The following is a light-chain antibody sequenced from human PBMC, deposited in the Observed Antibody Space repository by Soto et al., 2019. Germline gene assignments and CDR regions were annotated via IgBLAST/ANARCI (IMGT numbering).Light chain of an antibody. CDR2: GAS. Sequence: DIVMTQSPSTLSVSPGDRATLSCRASQNVNNYLAWYQQKPGQATRLLIYGASTRDTGVPARFSGSGSGTEFTLTISSLQPEDDAIYYCQHLNNWSPYTFGQGTKLEIK. CDR3: QHLNNWSPYT. V-gene: IGKV3-15*01. J-gene: IGKJ2*01. CDR1: QNVNNY.